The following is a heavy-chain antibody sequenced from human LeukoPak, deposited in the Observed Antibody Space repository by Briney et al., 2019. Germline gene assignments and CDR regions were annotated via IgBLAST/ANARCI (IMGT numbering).Heavy chain of an antibody. Sequence: GGSLRLSCAASGFTFSGSEMNWVRQAPGKGLEWVSYISTTGSTIYYADSVKGRFAISRDNAKNSLYLQMSSLRAEDTAVYYCARGDDYGDNSFDYWGQGTLVTVSS. V-gene: IGHV3-48*03. D-gene: IGHD4-17*01. CDR3: ARGDDYGDNSFDY. CDR1: GFTFSGSE. J-gene: IGHJ4*02. CDR2: ISTTGSTI.